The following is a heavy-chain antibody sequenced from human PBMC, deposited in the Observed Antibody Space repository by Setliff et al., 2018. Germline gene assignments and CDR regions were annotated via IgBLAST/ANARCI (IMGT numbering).Heavy chain of an antibody. CDR1: GESFDNHY. V-gene: IGHV4-34*01. D-gene: IGHD6-6*01. CDR2: INHRGFT. Sequence: PSETLSLTCAVYGESFDNHYWTWIRQPPGERLEWIGEINHRGFTDYKPSLKSRLTMSVDPSRNQFSLNLGSVTAADTGVYYCARGRIAERPEAIDYWGQGTPVTVSS. J-gene: IGHJ4*02. CDR3: ARGRIAERPEAIDY.